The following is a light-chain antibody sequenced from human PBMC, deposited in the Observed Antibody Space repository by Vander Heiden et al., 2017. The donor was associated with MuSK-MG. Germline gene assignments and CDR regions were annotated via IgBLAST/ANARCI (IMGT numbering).Light chain of an antibody. CDR1: SSDVGSYNL. J-gene: IGLJ1*01. CDR2: EVN. Sequence: QSALTQPASVSGSPGQSLTISCSGTSSDVGSYNLVSWYQQHPGKAPKLVIYEVNKRPSGVSNRFSGSKSGNTASLTISGLQAEDEADYYCCSYAGSSTYVFGTGTKVTVL. CDR3: CSYAGSSTYV. V-gene: IGLV2-23*02.